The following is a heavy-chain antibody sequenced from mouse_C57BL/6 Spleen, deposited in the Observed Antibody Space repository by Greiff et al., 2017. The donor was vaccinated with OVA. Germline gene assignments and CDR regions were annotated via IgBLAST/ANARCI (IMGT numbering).Heavy chain of an antibody. Sequence: QVQLQQSGPGLVQPSPCLSISCTVSGFSLTSYGVHWVHQSPGKGLEWLGVIWSGGSTDYNAAFMSRLSITKDNSKSQVFFKMNSLQADDTARYYCAPDGDYAFAYWGQGTLVTVSA. CDR1: GFSLTSYG. J-gene: IGHJ3*01. D-gene: IGHD2-13*01. CDR2: IWSGGST. V-gene: IGHV2-5*01. CDR3: APDGDYAFAY.